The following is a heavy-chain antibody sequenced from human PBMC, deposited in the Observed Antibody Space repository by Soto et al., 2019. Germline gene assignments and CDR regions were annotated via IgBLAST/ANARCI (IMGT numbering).Heavy chain of an antibody. CDR2: ISGSGGST. D-gene: IGHD3-10*01. J-gene: IGHJ4*02. CDR1: GFTFSSYA. V-gene: IGHV3-23*01. CDR3: AKGALMVRGVIFKLTQYYFEY. Sequence: GGSLRLSCAASGFTFSSYAMSWVRQAPGKGLEWVSAISGSGGSTYYADSVKGRFTISRDNSKNTLYLQMNSLRAKDTAVYYCAKGALMVRGVIFKLTQYYFEYWGQGTLVTVSS.